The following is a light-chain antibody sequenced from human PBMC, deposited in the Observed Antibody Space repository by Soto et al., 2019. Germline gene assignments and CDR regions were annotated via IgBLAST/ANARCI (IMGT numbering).Light chain of an antibody. J-gene: IGKJ4*01. CDR3: QQYDSWPLT. CDR1: QNVASN. Sequence: EIVMTQSLATLSVSPGERVTLSCRASQNVASNLAWYRQKPGQAPRLLIYGASTRAAGIPARFSGGGSGTEFSLFISSLQSEDLAIYYCQQYDSWPLTFGGGTKVEIK. CDR2: GAS. V-gene: IGKV3-15*01.